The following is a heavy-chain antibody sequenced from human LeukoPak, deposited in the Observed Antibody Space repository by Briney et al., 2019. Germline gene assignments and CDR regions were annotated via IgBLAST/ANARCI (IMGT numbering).Heavy chain of an antibody. J-gene: IGHJ4*02. V-gene: IGHV3-74*03. CDR1: EFTFRSYA. CDR2: INSDGSSI. D-gene: IGHD7-27*01. CDR3: GRGSGVADY. Sequence: GGSLRLSCAAPEFTFRSYAMTWVRQAPGKGLVWVSRINSDGSSITYADSVKGRFTISRDNAKNTLYLQMTSLRVEDTAVYYCGRGSGVADYWGQGALVTVSS.